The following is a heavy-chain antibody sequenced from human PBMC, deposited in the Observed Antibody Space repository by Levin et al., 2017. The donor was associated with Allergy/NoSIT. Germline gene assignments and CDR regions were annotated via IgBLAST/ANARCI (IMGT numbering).Heavy chain of an antibody. D-gene: IGHD3-10*01. CDR3: AKERAYSSGDYFDY. CDR1: GFTFSNYV. J-gene: IGHJ4*02. V-gene: IGHV3-23*01. CDR2: ISGSGDTM. Sequence: GGSLRLSCAASGFTFSNYVMNWVRQAPGKGLEWVSTISGSGDTMDYADSVKGRFTISRDNSKNTLYLQMNSLRAEDTAVYYCAKERAYSSGDYFDYWGQGTLVTVSS.